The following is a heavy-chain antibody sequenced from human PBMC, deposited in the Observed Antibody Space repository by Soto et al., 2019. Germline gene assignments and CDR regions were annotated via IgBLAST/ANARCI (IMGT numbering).Heavy chain of an antibody. V-gene: IGHV4-59*08. Sequence: SETLSLTCTVSGGSISSYYWSWIRQPPGKGLEWIGYIYYSGSTNYNPSLKSRVTISVDTSKDQFSLKLSSVTAADTAVYYCARFKQTRVVVVAAEGVAAFDIWGQGTMVTVS. CDR3: ARFKQTRVVVVAAEGVAAFDI. CDR2: IYYSGST. CDR1: GGSISSYY. D-gene: IGHD2-15*01. J-gene: IGHJ3*02.